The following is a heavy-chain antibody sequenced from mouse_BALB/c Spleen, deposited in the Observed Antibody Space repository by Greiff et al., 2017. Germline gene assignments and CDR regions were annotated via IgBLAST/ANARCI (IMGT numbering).Heavy chain of an antibody. J-gene: IGHJ4*01. D-gene: IGHD5-5*01. CDR2: IRNKANGYTT. Sequence: EVKLMESGGGLVQPGGSLRLSCATSGFTFTDYYMSWVRQPPGKALEWLGFIRNKANGYTTEYSASVKGRFTISRDNSQSILYLQMNTLRAEDSATYYCARDGDYPYAMDYWGQGTSVTVSS. CDR1: GFTFTDYY. V-gene: IGHV7-3*02. CDR3: ARDGDYPYAMDY.